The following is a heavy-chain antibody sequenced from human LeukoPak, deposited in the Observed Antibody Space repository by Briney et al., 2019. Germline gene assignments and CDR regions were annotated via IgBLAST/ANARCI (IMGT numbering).Heavy chain of an antibody. CDR3: ARDPPGYRDFDY. CDR2: ISSSGSTI. D-gene: IGHD5-24*01. Sequence: GGSLRLSCAASGFTFSSYGMHWIRQAPGKGLEWVSYISSSGSTIYYADSVKGRFTISRDNAKNSLYLQMNSLRAEDTAVYYCARDPPGYRDFDYWGQGTLVTVSS. V-gene: IGHV3-48*04. J-gene: IGHJ4*02. CDR1: GFTFSSYG.